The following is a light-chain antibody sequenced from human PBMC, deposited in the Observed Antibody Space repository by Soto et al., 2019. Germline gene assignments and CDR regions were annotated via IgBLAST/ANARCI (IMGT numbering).Light chain of an antibody. CDR2: GNS. CDR1: SSNIGAGYD. J-gene: IGLJ3*02. V-gene: IGLV1-40*01. CDR3: QSYDSSLSGCV. Sequence: QSVLTQPPSLSGAPGQRVTISCTGSSSNIGAGYDVHWYQQLPGTAPKLLISGNSNRPSGVPDRFSGSKSGTSASLAITGLQAEDEADYYCQSYDSSLSGCVFGGGTKLTVL.